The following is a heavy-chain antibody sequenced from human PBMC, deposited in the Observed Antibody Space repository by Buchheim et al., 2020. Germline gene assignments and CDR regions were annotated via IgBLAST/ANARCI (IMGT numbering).Heavy chain of an antibody. CDR2: ISHTGDNT. V-gene: IGHV3-23*01. J-gene: IGHJ5*02. D-gene: IGHD3-9*01. Sequence: EVQVLESGGGLVHPGGSLRLACAASGFMFSNNAMSWVRQTPGKGLDWVASISHTGDNTYYAESVKGRFTISRDNSRNTLFLQMISLRVEDTAIYYCARDSRTRMNIDWYGWFDPWGQGTL. CDR3: ARDSRTRMNIDWYGWFDP. CDR1: GFMFSNNA.